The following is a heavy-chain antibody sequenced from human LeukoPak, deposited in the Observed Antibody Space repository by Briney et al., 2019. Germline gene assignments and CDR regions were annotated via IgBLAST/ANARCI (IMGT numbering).Heavy chain of an antibody. D-gene: IGHD2-2*01. CDR1: GFTFSSYA. Sequence: PGGSLRLSCAASGFTFSSYAMSWVRQAPGKGLEWVSAISGSGGGTFYSDSVKGRFTISRDNSKNTLYLQMNSLRAEDTAVYYCAKRWDIVVVPAAPDDAFDIWGQGTMVTVSS. CDR2: ISGSGGGT. CDR3: AKRWDIVVVPAAPDDAFDI. V-gene: IGHV3-23*01. J-gene: IGHJ3*02.